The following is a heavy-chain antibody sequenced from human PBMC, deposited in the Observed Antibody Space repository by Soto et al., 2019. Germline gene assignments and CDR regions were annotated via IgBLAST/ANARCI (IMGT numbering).Heavy chain of an antibody. Sequence: QVQLVQSGAEVKKPGSSVKVSCKASGGTFNNYAISWVRQAPGQGLEWMGGIIPLFGTANYAQKFEGRVTITADKSNGTGYMELRSLKSEDTAVYYCARLIGEGYSGTYALDYWGQGTLVTVSS. CDR2: IIPLFGTA. V-gene: IGHV1-69*06. CDR1: GGTFNNYA. J-gene: IGHJ4*02. CDR3: ARLIGEGYSGTYALDY. D-gene: IGHD1-26*01.